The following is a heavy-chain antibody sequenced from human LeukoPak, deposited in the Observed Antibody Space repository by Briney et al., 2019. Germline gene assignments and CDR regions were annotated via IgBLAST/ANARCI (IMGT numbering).Heavy chain of an antibody. J-gene: IGHJ4*02. D-gene: IGHD3-3*01. CDR1: GGTFSSYA. CDR3: ASGDFWSGPARSYFDY. V-gene: IGHV1-69*13. CDR2: IIPVFPTA. Sequence: ASVKVSCKASGGTFSSYAISWVRQAPGQGLEWMGGIIPVFPTAKYAQRFQDRVTITADESTRTAYMELSSLRSEDTAVYFCASGDFWSGPARSYFDYWGQGTLVTVSS.